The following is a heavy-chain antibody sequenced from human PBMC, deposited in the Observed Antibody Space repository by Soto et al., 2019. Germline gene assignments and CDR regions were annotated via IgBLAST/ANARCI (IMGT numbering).Heavy chain of an antibody. J-gene: IGHJ5*02. CDR3: ARHLTFTLDFRSPFDP. D-gene: IGHD3-3*01. CDR1: GGSISSSSYY. Sequence: SETLSLTCTVSGGSISSSSYYWGWIRQPPGKGLEWIGSIYYSGSTYYNPSLKSRVTISVDTPKNQFSLKLSSVTAADTAVYYCARHLTFTLDFRSPFDPWGPGTLVNVSS. V-gene: IGHV4-39*01. CDR2: IYYSGST.